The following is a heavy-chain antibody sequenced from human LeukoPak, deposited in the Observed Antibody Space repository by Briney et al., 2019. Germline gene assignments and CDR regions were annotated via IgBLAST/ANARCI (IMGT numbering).Heavy chain of an antibody. Sequence: GGSLRLSCAASGFTFSNAWMNWVRQAPGKGLEWVGRIKSKTDGGTIDYAAPVKGRFAISRDDSSNTLYLQMSSLRAEDTAVYYCAKDLLLHYYDSQSVWGQGTMVTVSS. CDR3: AKDLLLHYYDSQSV. V-gene: IGHV3-15*07. J-gene: IGHJ3*01. CDR2: IKSKTDGGTI. CDR1: GFTFSNAW. D-gene: IGHD3-22*01.